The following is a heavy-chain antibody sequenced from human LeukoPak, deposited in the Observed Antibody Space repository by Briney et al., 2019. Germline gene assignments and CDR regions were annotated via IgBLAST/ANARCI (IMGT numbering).Heavy chain of an antibody. CDR1: GGSFSGYY. CDR3: ARSWDWFDP. D-gene: IGHD6-13*01. V-gene: IGHV4-34*01. J-gene: IGHJ5*02. CDR2: INHSGST. Sequence: SETLSLTCAVYGGSFSGYYWSWIRQPPGKGLEWIGEINHSGSTNYNPSLKSRVTISVDTSKNQFSLKLSSVTAADTAVYYCARSWDWFDPWGQGTLVTVSS.